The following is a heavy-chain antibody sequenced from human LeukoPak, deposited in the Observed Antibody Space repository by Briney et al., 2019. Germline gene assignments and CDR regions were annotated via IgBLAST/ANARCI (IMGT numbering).Heavy chain of an antibody. CDR2: IYYSGST. CDR3: ARGSGQWGFDS. J-gene: IGHJ4*02. CDR1: GGSISNYY. D-gene: IGHD3-10*01. V-gene: IGHV4-59*01. Sequence: SETLSLTCTISGGSISNYYWNWIRQPPGKTLEWIGYIYYSGSTNYNPSLRSRVTISVDSSKNQFSLKLSSVTAADTAVYYCARGSGQWGFDSWGQGTLVTVSS.